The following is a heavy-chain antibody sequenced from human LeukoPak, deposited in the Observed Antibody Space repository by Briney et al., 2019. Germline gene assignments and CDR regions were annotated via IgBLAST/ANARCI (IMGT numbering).Heavy chain of an antibody. D-gene: IGHD5-12*01. CDR3: AKDLYGYVSNWFDP. CDR2: IKQDGREK. CDR1: GFTFSSYW. Sequence: GGSLRLSCAASGFTFSSYWMSWVRQAPGKGLEWVANIKQDGREKYYVDSVKGRFTISRDNSKNTLYLQMNSLRAEDTAVYYCAKDLYGYVSNWFDPWGQGTLVTVSS. J-gene: IGHJ5*02. V-gene: IGHV3-7*03.